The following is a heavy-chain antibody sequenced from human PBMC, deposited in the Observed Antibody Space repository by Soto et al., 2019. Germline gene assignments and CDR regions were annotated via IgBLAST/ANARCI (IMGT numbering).Heavy chain of an antibody. D-gene: IGHD3-10*01. CDR2: IDWDDDE. V-gene: IGHV2-70*17. J-gene: IGHJ4*02. CDR3: VRGGDVVRGVMRY. CDR1: VLSLRTKRMC. Sequence: SGPTLVNPTQTLTLNCTFCVLSLRTKRMCVSWIRQPPGKALEWLARIDWDDDEFYSTSLRTRLTISKDTSKNQVVLTMTNMDPVDTATYYCVRGGDVVRGVMRYRGQGIVVTVSS.